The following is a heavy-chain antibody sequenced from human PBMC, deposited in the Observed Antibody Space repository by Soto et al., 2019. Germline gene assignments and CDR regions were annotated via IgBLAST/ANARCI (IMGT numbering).Heavy chain of an antibody. Sequence: QVRLQESGPGLVKPSQTLSLTCTVSGGSISSGGYYWSWIRQHPVKGLECIGYIYYSGSTYYNPSLKSRVTISVDTSKNHFSLKLSSVTAADTAVYYCARIWGIAARQGPWTFDFWGQGTLVTVSS. D-gene: IGHD6-6*01. V-gene: IGHV4-31*03. CDR2: IYYSGST. J-gene: IGHJ4*02. CDR3: ARIWGIAARQGPWTFDF. CDR1: GGSISSGGYY.